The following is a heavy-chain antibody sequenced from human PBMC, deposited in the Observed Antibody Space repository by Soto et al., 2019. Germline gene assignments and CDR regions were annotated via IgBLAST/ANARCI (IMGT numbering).Heavy chain of an antibody. CDR2: VSYDGSNE. Sequence: GGSLRLSCAGSGFAFSSYGMYWVRQAPGKGLEWVAVVSYDGSNEFYADSVKGRFTISRDNSKNTLYLQMHSLRAEDTAVNYCAKDKSIAVASRGNYYYYNMDVWGQGTTVTVSS. D-gene: IGHD6-19*01. V-gene: IGHV3-30*18. CDR3: AKDKSIAVASRGNYYYYNMDV. J-gene: IGHJ6*01. CDR1: GFAFSSYG.